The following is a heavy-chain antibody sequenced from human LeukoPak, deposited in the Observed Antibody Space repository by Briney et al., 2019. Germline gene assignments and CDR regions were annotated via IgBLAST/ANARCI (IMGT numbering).Heavy chain of an antibody. Sequence: GGSLRLACAASGFTLSGYSMNWVRQAPGKGLEWVSHISISGTIYYADSVKGRFTTSRDNAKNSLYLQMNSLRAEDTAVYYCSTAKFDYWGQGTLVTVSS. CDR2: ISISGTI. J-gene: IGHJ4*02. V-gene: IGHV3-48*01. CDR1: GFTLSGYS. CDR3: STAKFDY.